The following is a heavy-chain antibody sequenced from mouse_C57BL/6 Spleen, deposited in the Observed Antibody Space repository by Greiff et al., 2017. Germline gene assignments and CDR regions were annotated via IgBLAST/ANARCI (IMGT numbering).Heavy chain of an antibody. J-gene: IGHJ4*01. CDR3: ARFGGGYVMDY. CDR2: ILPGSGST. Sequence: VQGVESGAELMKPGASVKLSCKATGYTFTGYWIEWVKQRPGHGLEWIGEILPGSGSTNSNEKFKGKATSTEDTSSNTAYMQLRSLTSEDSAIYYCARFGGGYVMDYWGQGTSVTVSS. CDR1: GYTFTGYW. D-gene: IGHD3-2*02. V-gene: IGHV1-9*01.